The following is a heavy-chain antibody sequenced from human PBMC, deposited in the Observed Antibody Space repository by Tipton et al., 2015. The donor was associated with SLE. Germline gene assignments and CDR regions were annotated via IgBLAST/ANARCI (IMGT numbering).Heavy chain of an antibody. J-gene: IGHJ5*02. Sequence: LRLSCTVSGDSVSSSNYYWGWIRQPPGKGLEWIGTIFYGESTYYNPSLKSRVTISIDTSKNPFSLKLTSVTAADTAVYYCARDSRIGWFDPWGQGTLVTVSS. CDR3: ARDSRIGWFDP. CDR1: GDSVSSSNYY. CDR2: IFYGEST. D-gene: IGHD2-15*01. V-gene: IGHV4-39*07.